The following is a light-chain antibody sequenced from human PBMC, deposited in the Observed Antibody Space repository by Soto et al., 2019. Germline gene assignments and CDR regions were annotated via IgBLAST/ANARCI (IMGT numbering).Light chain of an antibody. Sequence: EIVMTQSPLSLPVTPGEPASISCRSSQSLLHTNGNSYLDWYLQKPGQSPQLLISLGSNRASGVPDRFSGSGSGTNVTLKISRVEADDVGVYYCMQALQTPPYTFGHGTKLESK. V-gene: IGKV2-28*01. J-gene: IGKJ2*01. CDR2: LGS. CDR1: QSLLHTNGNSY. CDR3: MQALQTPPYT.